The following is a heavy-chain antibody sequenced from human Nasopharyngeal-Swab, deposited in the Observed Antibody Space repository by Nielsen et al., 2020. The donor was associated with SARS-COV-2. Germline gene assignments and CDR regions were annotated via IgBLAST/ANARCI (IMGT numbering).Heavy chain of an antibody. CDR1: GGSISSGGYY. V-gene: IGHV4-31*03. CDR2: IYYSGST. J-gene: IGHJ4*02. CDR3: ARGRWGVVAATRRFDY. D-gene: IGHD2-15*01. Sequence: LRLSCTVSGGSISSGGYYWSWIRQHPGKGLEWIGYIYYSGSTYYNPSLQSRVTISVDTSKNQFSLKLSSVTAADTAVYYCARGRWGVVAATRRFDYWGQGTLVTVSS.